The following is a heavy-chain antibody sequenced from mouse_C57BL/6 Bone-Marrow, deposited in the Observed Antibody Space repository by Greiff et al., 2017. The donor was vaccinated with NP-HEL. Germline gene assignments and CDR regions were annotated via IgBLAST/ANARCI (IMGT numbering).Heavy chain of an antibody. CDR1: GYSITSGYY. CDR2: ISYDGSN. Sequence: EVQLQQSGPGLVKPSQSLSLTCSVTGYSITSGYYWNWIRQFPGNKLEWMGYISYDGSNNYNPSLKNRISITRDTSKNQFFLKLNSVTTEDTATYYCAREGYYGSSSWFAYWGQGTLVTVSA. D-gene: IGHD1-1*01. V-gene: IGHV3-6*01. J-gene: IGHJ3*01. CDR3: AREGYYGSSSWFAY.